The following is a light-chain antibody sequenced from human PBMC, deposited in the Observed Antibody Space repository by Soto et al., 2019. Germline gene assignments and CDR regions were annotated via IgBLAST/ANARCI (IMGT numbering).Light chain of an antibody. CDR1: QSVSNSY. CDR2: RAS. Sequence: EIVLTQSPGTLSLSPGERATLSCRASQSVSNSYLAWYQQKPGQAPRLLIYRASSRATGIPDRFSGSGSGTDFTLTISRLEPADFAVYYCQHYGSTPPEYTFGQGTKLEIK. J-gene: IGKJ2*01. CDR3: QHYGSTPPEYT. V-gene: IGKV3-20*01.